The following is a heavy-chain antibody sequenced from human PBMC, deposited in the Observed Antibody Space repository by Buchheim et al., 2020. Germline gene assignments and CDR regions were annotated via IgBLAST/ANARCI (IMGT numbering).Heavy chain of an antibody. V-gene: IGHV4-30-4*01. D-gene: IGHD3-22*01. CDR3: AREREMDYYDSSGYPYALDI. CDR2: IYYSGST. J-gene: IGHJ3*02. CDR1: GGSISSGDYY. Sequence: QVQLQESGPGLVKPSQTLSLTCTVSGGSISSGDYYWSWIRQPPGKGLEWIGHIYYSGSTYYNPSLKSRVTISVDTSKNQFSLKLSSVTAADTAVYYCAREREMDYYDSSGYPYALDIWGQGT.